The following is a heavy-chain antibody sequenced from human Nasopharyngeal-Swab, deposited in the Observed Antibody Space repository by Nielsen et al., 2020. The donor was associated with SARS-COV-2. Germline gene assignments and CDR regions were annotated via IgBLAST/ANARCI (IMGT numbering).Heavy chain of an antibody. J-gene: IGHJ4*02. V-gene: IGHV3-21*01. D-gene: IGHD3-22*01. CDR3: ARVGYDSSGYYWSFDY. Sequence: GESLKISCAAWGFTFSSYAMTWVRQAPGKGLEWVSSISSSSSYIYYADSVKGRFTISRDNAKNSLYLQMNSLRAEDTAVYYCARVGYDSSGYYWSFDYWGQGTLVTVSS. CDR1: GFTFSSYA. CDR2: ISSSSSYI.